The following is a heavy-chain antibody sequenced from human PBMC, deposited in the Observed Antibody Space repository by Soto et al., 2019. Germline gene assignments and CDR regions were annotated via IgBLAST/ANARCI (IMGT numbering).Heavy chain of an antibody. Sequence: PGGSLRLSCAASGFTFSTYAMSWVRLAPGKGLEWVSIISVSGGNKYYADTMKGRFTNSRDNAKNSLYLQMNSLRAEDTAVYYFARVSNSGYDSYYYYYMDVWGKGTTVTVSS. CDR1: GFTFSTYA. CDR2: ISVSGGNK. J-gene: IGHJ6*03. D-gene: IGHD5-12*01. V-gene: IGHV3-23*01. CDR3: ARVSNSGYDSYYYYYMDV.